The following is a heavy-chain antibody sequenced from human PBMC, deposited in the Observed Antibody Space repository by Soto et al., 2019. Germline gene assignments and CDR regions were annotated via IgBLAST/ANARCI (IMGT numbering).Heavy chain of an antibody. CDR1: GFTFSSYA. Sequence: EVQLLESGGGLVQPGGSLRLSCAASGFTFSSYAMSWVRQAPGKGLEWVSAISGSGASTYYANSVKGRFTISRDNSKNRLYLQMNRLRAEDRAVYDCARVLGSSGWVYWYFALGGRGTLVTVSS. D-gene: IGHD6-19*01. J-gene: IGHJ2*01. CDR3: ARVLGSSGWVYWYFAL. CDR2: ISGSGAST. V-gene: IGHV3-23*01.